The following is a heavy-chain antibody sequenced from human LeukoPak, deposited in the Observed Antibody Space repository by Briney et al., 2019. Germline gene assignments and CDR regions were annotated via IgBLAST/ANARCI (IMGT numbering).Heavy chain of an antibody. CDR1: GFTFSSYW. D-gene: IGHD6-19*01. V-gene: IGHV3-74*01. J-gene: IGHJ6*02. CDR2: INSDGSST. Sequence: GGSLRLSCAASGFTFSSYWMIWVRQAPGKGLVWVSRINSDGSSTSYADSVKGRFTISRDNAKNTLYLQMNSLRAEDTAVYYCARQYSSGWYFLYGMDVWGQGTTVTVSS. CDR3: ARQYSSGWYFLYGMDV.